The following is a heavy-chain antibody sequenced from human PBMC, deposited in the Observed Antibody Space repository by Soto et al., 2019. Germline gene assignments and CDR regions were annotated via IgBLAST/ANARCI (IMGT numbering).Heavy chain of an antibody. J-gene: IGHJ4*02. V-gene: IGHV3-30*18. Sequence: QVQLVESGGGVVQPGRSLRLSCAASGLTFNNYGMHWVRQAPGKGLEWVVVISFDGRNTDYADSVKSRFTISRDNSKNTLYLQMRSLRAEGTAAYYCAKQTGSGSYDNVGSGGHFASWARETLVPVSS. CDR1: GLTFNNYG. CDR3: AKQTGSGSYDNVGSGGHFAS. CDR2: ISFDGRNT. D-gene: IGHD3-10*01.